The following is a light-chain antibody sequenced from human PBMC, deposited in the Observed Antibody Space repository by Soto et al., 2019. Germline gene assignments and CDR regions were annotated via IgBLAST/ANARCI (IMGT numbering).Light chain of an antibody. CDR3: CSYAGSTTQTYV. CDR1: HSDVGSYNL. V-gene: IGLV2-23*02. Sequence: QSALTQPASVSGSPGQSITISCTGTHSDVGSYNLVSWYQQHPGKAPKVIIYEVSERPSGVSDRFSGSKSGNTASLMISGLQAEDEADYYCCSYAGSTTQTYVFGSGNNVTV. CDR2: EVS. J-gene: IGLJ1*01.